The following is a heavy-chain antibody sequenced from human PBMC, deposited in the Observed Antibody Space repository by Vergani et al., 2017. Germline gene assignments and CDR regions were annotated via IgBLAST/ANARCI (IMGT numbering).Heavy chain of an antibody. J-gene: IGHJ6*02. CDR3: ARDRELLRYYYYYGMDV. CDR2: VSTGTKSQ. Sequence: QLVESGGGWVQPGGSLRLSCVVSGFDFSSYIMNWVRQAPGKGLEWVSFVSTGTKSQSYAESVKGRFTISRDSAKNSLYLQMDSLRAEDTAVYYCARDRELLRYYYYYGMDVWGQGTTVTVSS. D-gene: IGHD1-26*01. CDR1: GFDFSSYI. V-gene: IGHV3-48*01.